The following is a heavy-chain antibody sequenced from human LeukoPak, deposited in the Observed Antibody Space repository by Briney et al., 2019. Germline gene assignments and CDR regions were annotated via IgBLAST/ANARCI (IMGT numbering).Heavy chain of an antibody. CDR3: AKLSYSSGWYPNRGWFDP. Sequence: GGSLRLSCAASGFTFNNYAMSWVRQAPGKWLEWVSSITNGGGNIYYADSVKGRFTISRDNSKNTLYLQMNSLRAEDTAVYYCAKLSYSSGWYPNRGWFDPWGQGTLVTVSS. J-gene: IGHJ5*02. V-gene: IGHV3-23*01. CDR1: GFTFNNYA. CDR2: ITNGGGNI. D-gene: IGHD6-19*01.